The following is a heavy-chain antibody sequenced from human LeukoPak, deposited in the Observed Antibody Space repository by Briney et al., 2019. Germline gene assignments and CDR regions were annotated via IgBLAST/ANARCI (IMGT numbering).Heavy chain of an antibody. CDR1: GFTFSNYA. CDR2: ISGSGATT. CDR3: AKDTNYDYVWGSYRPSGAFDI. J-gene: IGHJ3*02. D-gene: IGHD3-16*02. Sequence: GGSLRLSCAASGFTFSNYAMSWVRQAPGKGLEWVSAISGSGATTYYADSVKGRFTISRDHSKNTLYLQMNSLRAEDTAVYYCAKDTNYDYVWGSYRPSGAFDIWGQGTMVTVSS. V-gene: IGHV3-23*01.